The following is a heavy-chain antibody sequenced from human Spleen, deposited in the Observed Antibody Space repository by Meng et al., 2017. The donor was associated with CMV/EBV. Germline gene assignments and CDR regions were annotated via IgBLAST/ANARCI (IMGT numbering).Heavy chain of an antibody. D-gene: IGHD6-13*01. J-gene: IGHJ6*02. CDR1: GDSVRSGGYY. V-gene: IGHV4-61*08. CDR2: IYYSGST. CDR3: ATPGTTASGYYGVDV. Sequence: ETLSLTCTVSGDSVRSGGYYWTWIRQPPGKGLEWIGYIYYSGSTNYNPSLKTRVTISVDTSKNQFSLKLRSVTTADSAVYYCATPGTTASGYYGVDVWGQGTTVTVSS.